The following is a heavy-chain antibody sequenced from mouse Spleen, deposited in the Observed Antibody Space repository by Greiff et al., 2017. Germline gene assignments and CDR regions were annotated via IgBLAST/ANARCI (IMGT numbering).Heavy chain of an antibody. CDR2: IYPGDGDT. D-gene: IGHD3-1*01. CDR3: AREWATKAWFAY. V-gene: IGHV1-82*01. Sequence: VQLQQSGPELVKPGASVKISCKASGYAFSSSWMNWVKQRPGKGLEWIGRIYPGDGDTNYNGKFKGKATLTADKSSSTAYMQLSSLTSEDSAVYFCAREWATKAWFAYWGQGTLVTVSA. CDR1: GYAFSSSW. J-gene: IGHJ3*01.